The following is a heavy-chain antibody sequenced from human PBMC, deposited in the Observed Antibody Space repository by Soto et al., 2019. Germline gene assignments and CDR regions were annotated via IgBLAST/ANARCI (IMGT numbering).Heavy chain of an antibody. Sequence: PGGSLRLSCAASGFTFSSYWMHWVRQAPGKGLVWVSRINSDGSSTSYADSVKGRFTISRDNAKNTLYLQMNSLRAEDTAVYYCARGEVTDYYYYMDVWGKGTTVTVSS. CDR1: GFTFSSYW. D-gene: IGHD1-26*01. V-gene: IGHV3-74*01. J-gene: IGHJ6*03. CDR3: ARGEVTDYYYYMDV. CDR2: INSDGSST.